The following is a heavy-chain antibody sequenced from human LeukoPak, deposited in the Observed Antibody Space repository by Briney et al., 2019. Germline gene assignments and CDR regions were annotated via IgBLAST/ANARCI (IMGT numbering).Heavy chain of an antibody. CDR2: ISSNNDNM. J-gene: IGHJ4*02. Sequence: GGSLRLSCAASGVTLRNSALSWVRQAPGKGLEWVAYISSNNDNMHYADSVKGRFTISRDNVKNSLYLQMNGLRAEDTAVYYCATLSVFGDPTVTTLNDYWGQGTLVTVSS. D-gene: IGHD4-11*01. V-gene: IGHV3-48*04. CDR3: ATLSVFGDPTVTTLNDY. CDR1: GVTLRNSA.